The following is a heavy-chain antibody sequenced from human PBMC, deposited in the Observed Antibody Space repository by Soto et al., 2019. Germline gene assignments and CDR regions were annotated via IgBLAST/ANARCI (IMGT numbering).Heavy chain of an antibody. CDR1: GYTFTSYY. Sequence: GASVKVSCKASGYTFTSYYMHWVRQAPGQGLEWMGIINPSGGSTSYAQKFQGRVTMTRDTSTSTVYMELSSLRSEDTAVYYCARATSIAARPWYYGMDVWGQGTTVTVSS. J-gene: IGHJ6*02. CDR2: INPSGGST. V-gene: IGHV1-46*01. CDR3: ARATSIAARPWYYGMDV. D-gene: IGHD6-6*01.